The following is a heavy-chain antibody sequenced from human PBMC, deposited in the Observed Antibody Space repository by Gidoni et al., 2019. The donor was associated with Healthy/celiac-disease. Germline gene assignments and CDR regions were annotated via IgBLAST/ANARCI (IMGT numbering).Heavy chain of an antibody. CDR2: INHSGST. V-gene: IGHV4-34*01. D-gene: IGHD1-26*01. CDR3: ARLRSRRNKDFDY. Sequence: QVQLQQWGAGLLKPSETLSLTCAVYGGSFSGYYWSWIRQPPGKGLEWIGEINHSGSTNYNPSLKSRVTISVDTSKNQFSLKLSSVTAADTAVYYCARLRSRRNKDFDYWGQGTLVTVSS. CDR1: GGSFSGYY. J-gene: IGHJ4*02.